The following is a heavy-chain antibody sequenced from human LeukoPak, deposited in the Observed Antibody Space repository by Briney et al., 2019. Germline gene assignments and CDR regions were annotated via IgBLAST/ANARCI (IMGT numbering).Heavy chain of an antibody. CDR2: IYYSGST. D-gene: IGHD6-19*01. CDR3: ARDAGFSSGWSSFKY. V-gene: IGHV4-31*03. CDR1: GGSISSGGFF. Sequence: SQTLSLTCTVSGGSISSGGFFWSWVRQHPGQGLEWIGYIYYSGSTYYNPSLKSRVTISVDTPNSQFFLKLTSVTAADTAVYYCARDAGFSSGWSSFKYWGQGILVTVSS. J-gene: IGHJ4*02.